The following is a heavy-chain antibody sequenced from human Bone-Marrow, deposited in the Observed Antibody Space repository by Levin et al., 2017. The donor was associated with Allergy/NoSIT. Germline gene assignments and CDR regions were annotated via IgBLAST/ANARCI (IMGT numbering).Heavy chain of an antibody. Sequence: SETLSLTCAVYGESFSGHYWSWIRQRPGKGLEWIGETTHSGTFNYNPSLKSRVTISADTSKNQVSLKLRSVTATDTAVYYCARLVTYYYDRSGLSGHYHYGLDVWGQGTTVTVSS. CDR1: GESFSGHY. CDR2: TTHSGTF. J-gene: IGHJ6*02. CDR3: ARLVTYYYDRSGLSGHYHYGLDV. V-gene: IGHV4-34*01. D-gene: IGHD3-22*01.